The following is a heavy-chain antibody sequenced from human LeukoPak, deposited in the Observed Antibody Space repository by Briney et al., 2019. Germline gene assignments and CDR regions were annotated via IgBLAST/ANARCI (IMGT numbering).Heavy chain of an antibody. CDR3: ARGPIAATHYYYYYMDV. J-gene: IGHJ6*03. CDR1: GGSFSGYY. V-gene: IGHV4-34*01. CDR2: INHSGST. Sequence: SETLSLTCAVYGGSFSGYYWSWIRQPPGKGPEWIGEINHSGSTNYNPSLKSRVTISVDTSKNQFSLKLSSVTAADTAVYYCARGPIAATHYYYYYMDVWGKGTTVTVSS. D-gene: IGHD6-13*01.